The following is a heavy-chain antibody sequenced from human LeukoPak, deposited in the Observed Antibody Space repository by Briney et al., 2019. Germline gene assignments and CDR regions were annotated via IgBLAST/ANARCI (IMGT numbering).Heavy chain of an antibody. J-gene: IGHJ4*02. CDR3: AKGLHYYDSSGYYYPFDY. V-gene: IGHV3-23*01. D-gene: IGHD3-22*01. CDR1: GFTFSSYS. Sequence: GGSLRLSCAASGFTFSSYSMNWVRQAPGKGLEWVSVISGSGGSTYYADSVKGRFTISRDNSKNTLYLQMNSLTAEDTAVYYCAKGLHYYDSSGYYYPFDYWGQGTLVTVSS. CDR2: ISGSGGST.